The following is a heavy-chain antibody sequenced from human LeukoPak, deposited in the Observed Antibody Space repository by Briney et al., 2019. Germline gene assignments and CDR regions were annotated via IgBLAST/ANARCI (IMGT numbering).Heavy chain of an antibody. Sequence: SETLSLTCTVSGYSISSGYYWGWIRQPPGKGLEWIGSIYHSGSTYYNPSLKSRVTISVDTSKNQFSLKLSSVTAADTAVYYYARVTFYYPQLIDYWGQGTLVTVSS. CDR2: IYHSGST. CDR3: ARVTFYYPQLIDY. CDR1: GYSISSGYY. V-gene: IGHV4-38-2*02. D-gene: IGHD3-22*01. J-gene: IGHJ4*02.